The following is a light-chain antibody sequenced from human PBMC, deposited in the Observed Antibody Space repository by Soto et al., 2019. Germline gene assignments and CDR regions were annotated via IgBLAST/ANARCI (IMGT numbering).Light chain of an antibody. CDR2: DAS. CDR1: QSVNSY. Sequence: EIVLTQSPATLSLSPGERATLSCRASQSVNSYLAWYQQKPGQAPRLFIYDASNRATGIPARFSGSGSGTDFTLTISSLEPEDFAVYYCQQRSNWLTFGGGTKVELK. CDR3: QQRSNWLT. J-gene: IGKJ4*01. V-gene: IGKV3-11*01.